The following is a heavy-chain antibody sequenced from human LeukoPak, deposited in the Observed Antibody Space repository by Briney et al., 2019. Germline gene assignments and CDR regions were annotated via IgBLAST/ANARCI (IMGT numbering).Heavy chain of an antibody. CDR2: IYYSGST. CDR1: GGSISSYY. V-gene: IGHV4-59*08. Sequence: SETLSLTCTVSGGSISSYYWSWLRQPPGKGLEWIGYIYYSGSTNYNPSLKSRVTISVDTSKNQFSLKLSSVTAADTAVYYCARHAYGGLNYYGLDVWGQGTAVTVSS. CDR3: ARHAYGGLNYYGLDV. J-gene: IGHJ6*02. D-gene: IGHD2-21*01.